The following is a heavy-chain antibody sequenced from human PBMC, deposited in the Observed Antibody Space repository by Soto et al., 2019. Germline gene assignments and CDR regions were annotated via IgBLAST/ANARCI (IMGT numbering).Heavy chain of an antibody. D-gene: IGHD6-19*01. CDR2: IGTADDT. CDR1: GFSFPDYD. Sequence: EVQLVESGGGLVQPGGSLRLSCRASGFSFPDYDIHWVRQSIGKGLEWVSAIGTADDTYYAPDLKGRFTIRRENPKNSVYLQTNSLTVDDTAVYYCTRVAVAGTWWGQGTLVTVSS. CDR3: TRVAVAGTW. J-gene: IGHJ4*02. V-gene: IGHV3-13*01.